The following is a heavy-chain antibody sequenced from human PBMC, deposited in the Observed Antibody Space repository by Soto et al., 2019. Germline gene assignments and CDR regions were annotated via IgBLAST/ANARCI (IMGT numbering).Heavy chain of an antibody. CDR2: IDPSDSYN. D-gene: IGHD3-9*01. CDR3: ARHAPCATTFCQGAPNWFEP. Sequence: GESLTISCKGSGYIFTNYWISWVRQMPGKGLEWMGRIDPSDSYNTYSPSFQGHVTISADKSISTAYLQWRSLKASDTAIYYCARHAPCATTFCQGAPNWFEPWGQGTLVTVSS. CDR1: GYIFTNYW. V-gene: IGHV5-10-1*01. J-gene: IGHJ5*02.